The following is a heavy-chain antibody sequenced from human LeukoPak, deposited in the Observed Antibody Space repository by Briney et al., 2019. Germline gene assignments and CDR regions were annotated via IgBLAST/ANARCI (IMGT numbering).Heavy chain of an antibody. V-gene: IGHV3-30*02. Sequence: AGGSLRLSCAASGFTFSRYGLHWVRQAPGKGLEWMAFIRDDGSTRYYADSVKGRFTVSRDNSKNTLYLQMDSLRTEDTAVYYCAKVPHSWGLVDSWGQGTLVTVSS. CDR3: AKVPHSWGLVDS. CDR2: IRDDGSTR. CDR1: GFTFSRYG. J-gene: IGHJ4*02. D-gene: IGHD3-16*01.